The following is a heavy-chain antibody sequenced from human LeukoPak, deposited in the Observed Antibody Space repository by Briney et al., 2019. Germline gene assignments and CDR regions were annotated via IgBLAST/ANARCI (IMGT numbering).Heavy chain of an antibody. D-gene: IGHD3-10*01. Sequence: GGSLRLSCAASGFTFSSYWMSWVRQAPGKGLEWVANIKQDGSEKYYVDSVKGRFTISRGNAKNSLYLQMNSLRAEDTAVYYCARGFGELNSYYYMDVWGKGTTVTVSS. V-gene: IGHV3-7*01. CDR2: IKQDGSEK. CDR1: GFTFSSYW. CDR3: ARGFGELNSYYYMDV. J-gene: IGHJ6*03.